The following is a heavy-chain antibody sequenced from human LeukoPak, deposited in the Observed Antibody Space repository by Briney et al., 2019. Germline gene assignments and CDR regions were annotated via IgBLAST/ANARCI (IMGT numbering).Heavy chain of an antibody. CDR3: ARAYSESNNYFDY. CDR2: INHSGST. J-gene: IGHJ4*02. V-gene: IGHV4-34*01. CDR1: GGSFSGYY. Sequence: PSETLSLTCAVYGGSFSGYYWSWIRQPPGKGLEWIGEINHSGSTNYNPSLKSRVTISVDTSKNQFSLKLSSVTAADTVVYYCARAYSESNNYFDYWGQGTLVTVSS. D-gene: IGHD2-15*01.